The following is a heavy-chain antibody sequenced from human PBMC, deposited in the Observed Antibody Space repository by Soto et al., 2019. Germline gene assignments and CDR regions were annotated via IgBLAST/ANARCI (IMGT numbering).Heavy chain of an antibody. Sequence: SATLSLTCTFPGNSIIASSWSWVRQSPGKGLEWIGNIHYNGNTKYNPSLKSRFIMSVDTSKNQFSLKLISVTAADTAKYFCAREGSLGRWLQPLDFWGQG. V-gene: IGHV4-59*01. J-gene: IGHJ4*02. D-gene: IGHD5-12*01. CDR1: GNSIIASS. CDR3: AREGSLGRWLQPLDF. CDR2: IHYNGNT.